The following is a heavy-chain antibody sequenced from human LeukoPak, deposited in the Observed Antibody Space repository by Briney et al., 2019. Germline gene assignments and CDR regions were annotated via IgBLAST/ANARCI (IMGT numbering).Heavy chain of an antibody. CDR3: ARGPAAVHP. D-gene: IGHD6-13*01. CDR1: GYSLTNHY. J-gene: IGHJ5*02. Sequence: SETLSLTWAVYGYSLTNHYWIWIRQPPGKGLEWIGEILHTGSTNYNPSFQSRVTISVDTSKNQFFLNLTSVTAADTAVFYCARGPAAVHPWGQGTLVTVSS. V-gene: IGHV4-34*12. CDR2: ILHTGST.